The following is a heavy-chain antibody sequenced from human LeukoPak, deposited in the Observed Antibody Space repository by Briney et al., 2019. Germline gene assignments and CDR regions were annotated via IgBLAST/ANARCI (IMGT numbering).Heavy chain of an antibody. Sequence: GESLKISCKGSGYSFTSYWIGWVRQVPGEGLEWMGIIYPGDSDTRYSPSFQGQVTISADKSISTAYLQWSSLKASDTAMYYCARRAGDYYDSSGYDYWGQGTLVTVSS. CDR1: GYSFTSYW. CDR3: ARRAGDYYDSSGYDY. V-gene: IGHV5-51*01. D-gene: IGHD3-22*01. J-gene: IGHJ4*02. CDR2: IYPGDSDT.